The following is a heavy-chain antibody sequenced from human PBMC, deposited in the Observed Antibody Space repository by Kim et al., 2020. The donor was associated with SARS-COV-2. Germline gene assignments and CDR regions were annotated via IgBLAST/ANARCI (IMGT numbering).Heavy chain of an antibody. V-gene: IGHV3-74*01. D-gene: IGHD3-3*01. CDR2: T. J-gene: IGHJ4*02. CDR3: ARVRVGGFGDY. Sequence: TSYADSVKGRFTISRDNAKNTLYLQMNSLRAEDTAVYYCARVRVGGFGDYWGQGTLVTVSS.